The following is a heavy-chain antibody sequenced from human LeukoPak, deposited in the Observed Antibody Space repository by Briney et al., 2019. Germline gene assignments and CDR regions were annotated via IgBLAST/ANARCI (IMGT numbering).Heavy chain of an antibody. J-gene: IGHJ4*02. CDR2: IKQDGSEK. V-gene: IGHV3-7*03. Sequence: GGSLRLSCAASGFTFSSYWMSWVRQAPGKGLEWVANIKQDGSEKYYVDSVKGRFTVSRDNAKNSLYLQMNSLRVEDTAVYYCARGRRDGSNDYWGQGTLVTVSS. CDR3: ARGRRDGSNDY. D-gene: IGHD5-24*01. CDR1: GFTFSSYW.